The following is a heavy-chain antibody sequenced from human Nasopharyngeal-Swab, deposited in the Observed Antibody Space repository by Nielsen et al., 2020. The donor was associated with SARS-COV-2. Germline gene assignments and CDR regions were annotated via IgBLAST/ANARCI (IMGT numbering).Heavy chain of an antibody. D-gene: IGHD3-9*01. CDR1: GFCFSSYG. V-gene: IGHV3-30*18. CDR2: ISSDGSNK. CDR3: AKDYYDTLAGYYGPDF. Sequence: GGSLRLYCEASGFCFSSYGMHWVRQAAGKGLEWVTVISSDGSNKYYADSVKGRFTISRDNSKNTLYLLMSSLRAEDTAVYYCAKDYYDTLAGYYGPDFWGQGTLVTVSS. J-gene: IGHJ4*02.